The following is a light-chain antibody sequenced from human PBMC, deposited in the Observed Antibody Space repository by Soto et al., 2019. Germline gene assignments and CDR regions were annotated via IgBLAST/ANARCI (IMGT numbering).Light chain of an antibody. V-gene: IGLV2-14*01. J-gene: IGLJ1*01. CDR1: SSDIGDYNY. Sequence: QSVLTQPASVSGSPGQSITISCTGTSSDIGDYNYVSWYQQHPGKAPKLMIYEVSNRPSGVSNRFSGSKSGNTASLTISGLQAEDEADYYCSSYTSSSTYVFATGAKVTVL. CDR2: EVS. CDR3: SSYTSSSTYV.